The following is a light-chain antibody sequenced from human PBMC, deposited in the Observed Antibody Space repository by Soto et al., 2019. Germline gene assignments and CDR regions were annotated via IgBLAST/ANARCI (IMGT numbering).Light chain of an antibody. CDR1: QDISNY. CDR2: DAS. V-gene: IGKV1-33*01. J-gene: IGKJ4*01. Sequence: DIQMTQSPSSLSASVGDRVTITCQASQDISNYLNWYQQKPGKAPKLLIYDASNLETGVPSRFSGSGSGTDFTFTIRSLQPEDSATYYYQQYDNLRRTFGGGTKVDIK. CDR3: QQYDNLRRT.